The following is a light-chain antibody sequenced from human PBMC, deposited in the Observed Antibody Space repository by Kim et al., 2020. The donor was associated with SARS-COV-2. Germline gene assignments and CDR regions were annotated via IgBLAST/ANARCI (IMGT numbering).Light chain of an antibody. Sequence: DIVLTQSPGTLSLSPGERATLSCRTSQSVRVNYLAWYQQKPGQAPSLLIYGAFNRAIGIPDRFSGSGSGTDFTLTISRLEPEDFAVYYCQQYGNSLFTFGPGTKVDIK. V-gene: IGKV3-20*01. CDR1: QSVRVNY. J-gene: IGKJ3*01. CDR3: QQYGNSLFT. CDR2: GAF.